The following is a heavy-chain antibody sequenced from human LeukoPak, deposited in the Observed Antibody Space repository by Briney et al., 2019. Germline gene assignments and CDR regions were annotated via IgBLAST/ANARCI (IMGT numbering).Heavy chain of an antibody. D-gene: IGHD3-10*01. CDR3: ARALPPLGTMVRD. J-gene: IGHJ4*02. CDR2: IYTSGST. Sequence: SETLSLTCTVSGGSISSYYWSWIRQPPGKGLEWIGYIYTSGSTNYNPSLKSRVTISVDTSKNQFSLKLSSVTAADTAVYYCARALPPLGTMVRDWGQGTLVTVSS. V-gene: IGHV4-4*09. CDR1: GGSISSYY.